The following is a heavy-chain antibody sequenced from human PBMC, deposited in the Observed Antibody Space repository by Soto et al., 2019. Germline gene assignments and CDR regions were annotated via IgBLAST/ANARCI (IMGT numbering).Heavy chain of an antibody. D-gene: IGHD3-16*01. J-gene: IGHJ5*01. Sequence: GGSLRLSCAASGFTFSNYWMSWVRQAPGKGPEWVANIKQDGSEKNYVDSVEGRFTISRDNAKNSLYLQMNSLRAEDTAVYYCATYAHHTFDSWGEGTLGTV. CDR1: GFTFSNYW. CDR3: ATYAHHTFDS. V-gene: IGHV3-7*01. CDR2: IKQDGSEK.